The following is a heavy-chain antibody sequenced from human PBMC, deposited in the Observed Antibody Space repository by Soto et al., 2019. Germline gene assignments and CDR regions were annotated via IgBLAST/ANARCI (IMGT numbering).Heavy chain of an antibody. V-gene: IGHV4-59*08. CDR3: ARRGEWLVDYYFDY. Sequence: LSLTCTVSGGSISSYYRSWIRQPPGKGLEWIGYIYYSGSTYYNPYLKSRVTISVYTSKNQFSLKLSSVTAADTAVYYCARRGEWLVDYYFDYWGQGTLVTVSS. CDR1: GGSISSYY. CDR2: IYYSGST. D-gene: IGHD6-19*01. J-gene: IGHJ4*02.